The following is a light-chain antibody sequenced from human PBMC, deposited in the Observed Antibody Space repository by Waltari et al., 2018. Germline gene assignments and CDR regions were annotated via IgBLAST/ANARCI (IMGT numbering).Light chain of an antibody. CDR2: DVG. J-gene: IGLJ3*02. CDR1: GSDVGSFKY. Sequence: QSALTQPASVSGSPGQSITISCTGTGSDVGSFKYVSWYRQHPGKAPKLIVYDVGDRPSGVSNRFSGSKSGNTASLTISGLQAEDEAHYYCSSYTSSSTWVFGGGTKLTVL. V-gene: IGLV2-14*03. CDR3: SSYTSSSTWV.